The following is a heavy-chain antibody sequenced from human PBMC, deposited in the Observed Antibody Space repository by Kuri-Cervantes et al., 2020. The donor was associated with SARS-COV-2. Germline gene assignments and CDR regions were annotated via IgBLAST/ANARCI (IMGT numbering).Heavy chain of an antibody. CDR2: IIPIFGTA. D-gene: IGHD2-15*01. Sequence: SVKVSCKASGGTFSSYTISWVRQAPGQGLEWMGGIIPIFGTANYAQKFQGRVTITADKSTSTVYMELSSLTSEDTAVYFCVVGFFSSRKWDYWGQGTLVTVSS. CDR1: GGTFSSYT. CDR3: VVGFFSSRKWDY. V-gene: IGHV1-69*06. J-gene: IGHJ4*02.